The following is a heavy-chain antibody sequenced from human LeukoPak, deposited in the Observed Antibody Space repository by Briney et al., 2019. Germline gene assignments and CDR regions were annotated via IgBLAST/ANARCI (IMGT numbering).Heavy chain of an antibody. Sequence: GGSLRLSCVASGFSASNNYMSWVRQAPGKGLEWVSVIYSGGSTYYTDSVKGRFTISRDKSKNTLYLQMNSLRAEDTAVYYCTRAKGIAVAGQFYYGMDVWGQGTTVTVSS. J-gene: IGHJ6*02. D-gene: IGHD6-19*01. CDR3: TRAKGIAVAGQFYYGMDV. CDR1: GFSASNNY. V-gene: IGHV3-66*01. CDR2: IYSGGST.